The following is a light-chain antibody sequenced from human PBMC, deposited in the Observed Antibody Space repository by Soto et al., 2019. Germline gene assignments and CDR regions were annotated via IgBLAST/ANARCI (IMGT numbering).Light chain of an antibody. Sequence: QSALTQPASVSGSPGQSITISCTGTSSDVGGYKYVSWYQQHPGKAPKVIISEVTNRPSGVSDRFSGSKSGNTASLTISGLQAEDEADYYCSSYTSSDSYVFGLGTKVTVL. V-gene: IGLV2-14*01. CDR3: SSYTSSDSYV. CDR1: SSDVGGYKY. J-gene: IGLJ1*01. CDR2: EVT.